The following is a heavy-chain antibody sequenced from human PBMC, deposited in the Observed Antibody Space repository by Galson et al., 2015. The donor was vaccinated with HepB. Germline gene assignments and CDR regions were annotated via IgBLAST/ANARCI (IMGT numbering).Heavy chain of an antibody. D-gene: IGHD2-2*01. Sequence: QVQLQESGPGLVKPSETLSLTCTVSGVSISNYYWSWIRQPPGKGLEWIGYIYYSGNTNYNPSLQSRVTISLDTSKNKFSLKLSSVTAADTAVYYCASSLVGSAFDIWGQGTMVTVSS. V-gene: IGHV4-59*08. CDR3: ASSLVGSAFDI. J-gene: IGHJ3*02. CDR2: IYYSGNT. CDR1: GVSISNYY.